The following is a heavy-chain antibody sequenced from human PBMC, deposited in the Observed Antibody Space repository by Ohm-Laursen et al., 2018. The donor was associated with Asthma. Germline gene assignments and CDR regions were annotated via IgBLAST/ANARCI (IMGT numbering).Heavy chain of an antibody. J-gene: IGHJ5*02. CDR2: IYYSGST. Sequence: SDTLSLTCTVSGGSVSSGSYYWSWIRQPPGKGLEWIGYIYYSGSTNYNPSLKSRVTISVDTSKNQFSLKLSSVTAADTAVYYCARVPNYYDSSGYLGFDPWGQGTLVTVSS. D-gene: IGHD3-22*01. CDR3: ARVPNYYDSSGYLGFDP. V-gene: IGHV4-61*01. CDR1: GGSVSSGSYY.